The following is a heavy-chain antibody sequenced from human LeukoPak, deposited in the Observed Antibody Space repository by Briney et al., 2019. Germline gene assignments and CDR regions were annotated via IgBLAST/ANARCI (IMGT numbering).Heavy chain of an antibody. CDR1: GFTFSSYW. CDR2: INQDGSEK. Sequence: PGGSLRLSCAASGFTFSSYWMTWVRQAPGKGLEWVAYINQDGSEKYYVDSVKGRFTISRDNAENSLYAQMSSLRAEDTAVYYCARVAGERGGAFDIWGQGTMVTVSS. V-gene: IGHV3-7*05. D-gene: IGHD3-16*01. J-gene: IGHJ3*02. CDR3: ARVAGERGGAFDI.